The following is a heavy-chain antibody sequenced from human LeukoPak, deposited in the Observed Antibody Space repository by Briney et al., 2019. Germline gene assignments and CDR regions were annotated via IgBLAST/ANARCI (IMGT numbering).Heavy chain of an antibody. J-gene: IGHJ4*02. CDR3: AKSVGYHSDRSGYYWLGTFDS. CDR2: ISGGGANT. Sequence: GGSLRLSCVASGFTFSTYPMSWVRQAAGKGLEWVSAISGGGANTYYADSVKGRFTISRDESKNTLYLQINSLRAEDTAVYYCAKSVGYHSDRSGYYWLGTFDSWGQGTLVTVSS. V-gene: IGHV3-23*01. D-gene: IGHD3-22*01. CDR1: GFTFSTYP.